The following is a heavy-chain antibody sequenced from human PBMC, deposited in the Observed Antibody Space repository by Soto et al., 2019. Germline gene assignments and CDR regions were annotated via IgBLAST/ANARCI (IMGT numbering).Heavy chain of an antibody. CDR1: GFDVSNTD. D-gene: IGHD3-22*01. CDR3: AREAIIVIAAPEYYFDY. Sequence: EVQLVESGGDLVQRGGSLRLSCAASGFDVSNTDMSWVRQAPGKGLEWVSVIYSGGYTNYADSVKGRFIVSRDSPKNTLYLQMDSLRAGDTAVYYCAREAIIVIAAPEYYFDYWGQGTLVTVSS. J-gene: IGHJ4*02. CDR2: IYSGGYT. V-gene: IGHV3-66*01.